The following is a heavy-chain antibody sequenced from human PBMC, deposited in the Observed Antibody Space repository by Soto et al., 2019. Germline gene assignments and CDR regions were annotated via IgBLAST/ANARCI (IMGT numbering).Heavy chain of an antibody. CDR3: AKDPLSAVVPAAMLGDY. J-gene: IGHJ4*02. D-gene: IGHD2-2*01. V-gene: IGHV3-23*01. CDR2: ISGSGGST. CDR1: GFTFSSYA. Sequence: EVQLLESGGGLVQPGGSLRLSCAASGFTFSSYAMSWVRQAPGKGLEWVSAISGSGGSTYYADSVKGLFTISRDNSKNSLYMQMNSLRAEDTAVYYSAKDPLSAVVPAAMLGDYWGKGTLVT.